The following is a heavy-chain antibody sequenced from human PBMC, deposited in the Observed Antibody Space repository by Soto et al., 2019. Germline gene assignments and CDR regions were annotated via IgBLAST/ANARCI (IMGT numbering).Heavy chain of an antibody. CDR2: ISDDGSNQ. V-gene: IGHV3-30*18. D-gene: IGHD1-26*01. CDR3: AKDLYSGSYSSFYFHH. J-gene: IGHJ4*02. Sequence: QVHLVESGGGVVQPGEALRLSCAASGFTFKSFAMHWVRQAPGKGLEWVAFISDDGSNQYFADSVKGRFTISRDNSENTVSLQISSLRPGDTAVYDCAKDLYSGSYSSFYFHHWGQGTLVTVSS. CDR1: GFTFKSFA.